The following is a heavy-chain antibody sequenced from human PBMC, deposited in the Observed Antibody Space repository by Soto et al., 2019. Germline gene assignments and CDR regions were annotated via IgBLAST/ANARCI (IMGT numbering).Heavy chain of an antibody. J-gene: IGHJ4*02. V-gene: IGHV3-30*18. D-gene: IGHD4-17*01. CDR2: ISYDGSNK. CDR1: GFTFSSYG. CDR3: AKLTTVVTPVPAFDY. Sequence: QVQLVESGGGVVQPGRSLRLSCAASGFTFSSYGMHWVRQAPGKGLEWVAVISYDGSNKYYADSVKGRFTISRDNSKNTLYLQMNSLRAEDTAVYYCAKLTTVVTPVPAFDYWGQGTLVTVSS.